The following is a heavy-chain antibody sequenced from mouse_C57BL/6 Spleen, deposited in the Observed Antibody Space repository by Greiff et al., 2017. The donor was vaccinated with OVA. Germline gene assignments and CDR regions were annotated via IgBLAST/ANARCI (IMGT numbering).Heavy chain of an antibody. J-gene: IGHJ3*01. V-gene: IGHV1-52*01. CDR2: INPSDSDT. Sequence: VQLQQSGAELVRPGSSVKLSCKASGFTFTSYSMHWVKQRPIHGLEWIGTINPSDSDTHYTQKFKDKATLTVDKSSSTDYMQLSRLASADSAVYKCARSGSYTWFAVWGKGTLVTVSA. CDR3: ARSGSYTWFAV. D-gene: IGHD2-12*01. CDR1: GFTFTSYS.